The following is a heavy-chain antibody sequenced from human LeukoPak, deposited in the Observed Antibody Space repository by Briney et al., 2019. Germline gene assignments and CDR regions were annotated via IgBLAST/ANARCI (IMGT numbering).Heavy chain of an antibody. D-gene: IGHD2-8*02. V-gene: IGHV4-38-2*02. Sequence: SETLSLTCTVSGHFISSGYSWDWLRQPPGKGLEWIGSFYHSGSTYYSPSLKSRVTISEDTSKTHFSLNLTSVTAADTAVYFCARTEPGYYYMDVWGKGTTVTVSS. CDR3: ARTEPGYYYMDV. J-gene: IGHJ6*03. CDR1: GHFISSGYS. CDR2: FYHSGST.